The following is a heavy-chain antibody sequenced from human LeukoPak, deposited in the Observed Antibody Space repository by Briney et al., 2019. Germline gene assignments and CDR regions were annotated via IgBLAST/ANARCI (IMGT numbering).Heavy chain of an antibody. Sequence: PGRSLRLSCAASGFTVSSNYMGWVRQAPGKGLEWVSIIYSGGNTYYADSVKGRFTISRDNSKNTLYLQMNSLRADDTAVYYCAGVGAAAGLFDYWGQGTLVTVSS. D-gene: IGHD6-13*01. V-gene: IGHV3-53*01. CDR1: GFTVSSNY. CDR2: IYSGGNT. J-gene: IGHJ4*02. CDR3: AGVGAAAGLFDY.